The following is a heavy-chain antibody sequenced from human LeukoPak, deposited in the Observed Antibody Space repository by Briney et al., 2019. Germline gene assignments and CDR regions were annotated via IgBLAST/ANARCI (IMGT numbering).Heavy chain of an antibody. Sequence: GGFLRLSCAASTFTFSWYCKSWVRQAPGKGLEWVANIKTDGSEKYYVDSVKGRFTISRDNAKNSLYLQMNSLRAEDTAVYYCARGYTGYFPWGQGTLVIVSS. CDR2: IKTDGSEK. CDR3: ARGYTGYFP. V-gene: IGHV3-7*03. CDR1: TFTFSWYC. J-gene: IGHJ5*02. D-gene: IGHD3-9*01.